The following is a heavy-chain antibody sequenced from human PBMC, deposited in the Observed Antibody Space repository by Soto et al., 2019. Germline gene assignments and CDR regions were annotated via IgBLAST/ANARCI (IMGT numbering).Heavy chain of an antibody. Sequence: SGTLALTCAACGGSVKVFDWAWIRLPPGKGLEWLGDVNHDGYTNYNPSLKSRITMSIETSKRQFSLKLSSVTAAETAVYYCVRARISIFGVVNAPFDYRGQGSLVTVSS. V-gene: IGHV4-34*01. CDR3: VRARISIFGVVNAPFDY. J-gene: IGHJ4*02. CDR1: GGSVKVFD. D-gene: IGHD3-3*01. CDR2: VNHDGYT.